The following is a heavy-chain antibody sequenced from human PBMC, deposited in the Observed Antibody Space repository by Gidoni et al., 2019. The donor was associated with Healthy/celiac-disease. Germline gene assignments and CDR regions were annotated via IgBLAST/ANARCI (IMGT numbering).Heavy chain of an antibody. CDR2: IIPIFGTA. J-gene: IGHJ3*02. CDR3: AARQRGRAYYDFWSGSDDAFDI. CDR1: GGTFSSYA. Sequence: QVQLVQSGAEVKKPGSSVKVSCKASGGTFSSYAISWVRQAPGQGLEWMGGIIPIFGTANYAQKFQGRVTITADESTSTAYMELSSLRSEDTAVYYCAARQRGRAYYDFWSGSDDAFDIWGQGTMVTVSS. V-gene: IGHV1-69*01. D-gene: IGHD3-3*01.